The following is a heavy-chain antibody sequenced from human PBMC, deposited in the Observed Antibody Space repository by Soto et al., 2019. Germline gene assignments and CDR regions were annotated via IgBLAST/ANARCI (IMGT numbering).Heavy chain of an antibody. CDR3: ATTPSKYCSSTSCYHY. CDR2: ISGSGGST. D-gene: IGHD2-2*01. J-gene: IGHJ4*02. V-gene: IGHV3-23*01. CDR1: GFTFSSYA. Sequence: EVQLLESGGGLVQPGGSLRLSCAASGFTFSSYAMSWVRQAPGKGLEWVSAISGSGGSTYYADSVKGRFTISRDNSKNTLYLQMNSLRAEDTAVYYCATTPSKYCSSTSCYHYWGQGTLVTVSS.